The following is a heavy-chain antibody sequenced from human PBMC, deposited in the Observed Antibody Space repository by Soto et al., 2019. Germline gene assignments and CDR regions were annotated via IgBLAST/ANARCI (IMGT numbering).Heavy chain of an antibody. J-gene: IGHJ6*02. V-gene: IGHV3-30*18. D-gene: IGHD3-3*01. CDR2: ISYDGSNK. CDR3: AKGALRFLEWFSGAQGMDV. CDR1: GFTFSSYG. Sequence: HPVGSLRLSCAASGFTFSSYGMHWVRQAPGKGLEWVAVISYDGSNKYYADSVKGRFTISRDNSKNTLYLQMNSLRAEDTAVYYCAKGALRFLEWFSGAQGMDVWGQGTTVTVSS.